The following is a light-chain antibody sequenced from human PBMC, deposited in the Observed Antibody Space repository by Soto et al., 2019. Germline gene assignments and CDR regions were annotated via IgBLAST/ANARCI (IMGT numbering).Light chain of an antibody. Sequence: QTVVTQEPSFSVSPGRTVTLTCGLSSGSVSTSYYPSWYQQTPGQAPRTLIYNTNTPSSGVPDRFSGSILGNKAALTITGAQADDESDYYCVLYMSSGTWVFGGGTKLTVL. J-gene: IGLJ3*02. V-gene: IGLV8-61*01. CDR3: VLYMSSGTWV. CDR1: SGSVSTSYY. CDR2: NTN.